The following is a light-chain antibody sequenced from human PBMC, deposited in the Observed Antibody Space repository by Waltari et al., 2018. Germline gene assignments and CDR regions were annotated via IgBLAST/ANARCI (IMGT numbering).Light chain of an antibody. J-gene: IGLJ2*01. CDR1: RGHSNYA. CDR2: RNSDGSH. V-gene: IGLV4-69*01. Sequence: QLVLTQSPSASASLGASVKLTCTLSRGHSNYAIAWHQQQPKKGPRYLMKRNSDGSHTKGDGIPDRFSGSSSGAERILTISSLQSEDEGDYYCQTWDTDIHVVFGGGTSLTVL. CDR3: QTWDTDIHVV.